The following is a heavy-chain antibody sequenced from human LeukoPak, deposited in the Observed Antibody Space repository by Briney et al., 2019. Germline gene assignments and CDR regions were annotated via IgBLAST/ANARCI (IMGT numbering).Heavy chain of an antibody. D-gene: IGHD2-15*01. V-gene: IGHV4-59*12. CDR3: ARGRLPSYYYYYYGMDV. CDR2: IYYSGST. Sequence: SETLSLTCTVSGGSISSYYWSWIRQPPGKGLEWIGYIYYSGSTNYNPSLKSRVTISVDTSKNQFSLKLSSVTAADTAVYYCARGRLPSYYYYYYGMDVWGQGTTVTVSS. J-gene: IGHJ6*02. CDR1: GGSISSYY.